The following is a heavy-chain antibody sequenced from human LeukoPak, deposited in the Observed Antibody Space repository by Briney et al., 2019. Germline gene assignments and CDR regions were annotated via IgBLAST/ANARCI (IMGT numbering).Heavy chain of an antibody. CDR3: ARVGPEPGSGYYREGYYYYYYMGV. D-gene: IGHD3-3*01. V-gene: IGHV3-21*01. J-gene: IGHJ6*03. Sequence: SGGSLRLSCAASGFTFSSYSMNWVRQAPGKGLEWVSSISNSSSYIHYADSVKGRFTISRDNAQNSLYLQMNSLRAEDTAVYYCARVGPEPGSGYYREGYYYYYYMGVWGKGTTVTVSS. CDR1: GFTFSSYS. CDR2: ISNSSSYI.